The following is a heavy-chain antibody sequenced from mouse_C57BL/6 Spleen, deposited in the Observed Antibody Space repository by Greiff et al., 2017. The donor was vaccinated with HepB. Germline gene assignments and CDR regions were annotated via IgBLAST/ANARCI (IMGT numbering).Heavy chain of an antibody. Sequence: QVQLQQSGAELVRPGASVTLSCKASGYTFTDYEMHWVKQTPVHGLEWIGAIDPETGGTAYNQKFKGKAILSADKSSSTAYMELRSLTSEDSAVYYCTRSITTKYFDVWGTGTTVTDSS. V-gene: IGHV1-15*01. CDR1: GYTFTDYE. CDR2: IDPETGGT. D-gene: IGHD1-1*01. J-gene: IGHJ1*03. CDR3: TRSITTKYFDV.